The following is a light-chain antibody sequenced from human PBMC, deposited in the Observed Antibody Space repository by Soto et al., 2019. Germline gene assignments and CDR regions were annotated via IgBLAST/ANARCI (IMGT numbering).Light chain of an antibody. CDR1: QSISSW. CDR3: QQYNSYSPMT. J-gene: IGKJ3*01. CDR2: KAS. V-gene: IGKV1-5*03. Sequence: DIQMTQSPSTLSASVGDRVTITCRASQSISSWLAWYQQKPGKAPKLLIYKASSLESGVPSRFSGSGSGTEYTLTISSLQPHDFATYYCQQYNSYSPMTFGPGTKVDIK.